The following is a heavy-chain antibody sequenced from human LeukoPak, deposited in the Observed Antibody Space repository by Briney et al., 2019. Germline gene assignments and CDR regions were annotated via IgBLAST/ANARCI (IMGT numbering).Heavy chain of an antibody. D-gene: IGHD3-10*01. CDR2: INPNSGGT. CDR3: ARSSLYGSASYHNDY. Sequence: VASVKVSCKASGYTFTGYYMHWVRQAPEQGLEWMGRINPNSGGTNYAQKFQGRVTMTRDTSISTAYMELSRLRSDDTAVYYCARSSLYGSASYHNDYWGQGTLVTVSS. J-gene: IGHJ4*02. V-gene: IGHV1-2*06. CDR1: GYTFTGYY.